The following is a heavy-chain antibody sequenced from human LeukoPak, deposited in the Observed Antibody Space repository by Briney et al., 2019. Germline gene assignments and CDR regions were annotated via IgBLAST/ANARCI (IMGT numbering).Heavy chain of an antibody. V-gene: IGHV1-2*02. CDR1: GYTFTGYY. J-gene: IGHJ5*02. CDR2: INPNSGGT. D-gene: IGHD6-6*01. CDR3: ARSLGISYNWFDP. Sequence: ASVKVSCKASGYTFTGYYMHWVRQAPGQGLEWMGWINPNSGGTNYAQKFQGRVTMTRDTSISTAYMELSRLRSDDTAVYYCARSLGISYNWFDPWGQGTLVTVSS.